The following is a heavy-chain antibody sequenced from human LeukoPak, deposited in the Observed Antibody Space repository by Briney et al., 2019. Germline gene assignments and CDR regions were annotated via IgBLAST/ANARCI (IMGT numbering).Heavy chain of an antibody. J-gene: IGHJ1*01. V-gene: IGHV4-39*01. Sequence: SETLPLTCTVSGGSISSSSYYWGWIRQPPGKGLEWIGSIYYSGSTYYNPSLKSRVTISVDTSKNQFSLKLSSVTAADTAVYYCARSIAVASTAEYFQHWGQGTLVTVSS. CDR3: ARSIAVASTAEYFQH. D-gene: IGHD6-19*01. CDR2: IYYSGST. CDR1: GGSISSSSYY.